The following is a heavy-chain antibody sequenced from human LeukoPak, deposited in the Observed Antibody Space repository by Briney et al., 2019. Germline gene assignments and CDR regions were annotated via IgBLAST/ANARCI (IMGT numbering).Heavy chain of an antibody. D-gene: IGHD3-16*01. CDR3: ARQDRGGDYYYYGLDV. Sequence: GESLKISGQGSGYSFTSYWSAWVRQMPGKGLEWMGIIYPGDSDTTYSPSFNGQVTFSADKSISTAYLQWSTLKASDTAIYYCARQDRGGDYYYYGLDVWGQGTTVTVSS. J-gene: IGHJ6*02. V-gene: IGHV5-51*01. CDR2: IYPGDSDT. CDR1: GYSFTSYW.